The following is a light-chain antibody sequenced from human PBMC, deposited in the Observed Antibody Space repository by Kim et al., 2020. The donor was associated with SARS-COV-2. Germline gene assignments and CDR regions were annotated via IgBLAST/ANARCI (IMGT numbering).Light chain of an antibody. Sequence: ASAGDSVTSSCRASQSISTHLNWYQHKPGTAPKLLIHDASTLQRGVPSRFSGSGSGTAFTLTISGLQPADFATYYCQQSHNAPPFTFGQGTKLEI. V-gene: IGKV1-39*01. CDR2: DAS. CDR3: QQSHNAPPFT. CDR1: QSISTH. J-gene: IGKJ2*01.